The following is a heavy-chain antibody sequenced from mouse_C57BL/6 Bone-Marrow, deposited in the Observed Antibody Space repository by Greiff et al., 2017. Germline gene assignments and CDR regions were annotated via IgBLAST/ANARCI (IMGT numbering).Heavy chain of an antibody. D-gene: IGHD1-2*01. V-gene: IGHV1-15*01. Sequence: VKLVESGAELVRPGASVTLSCKASGYTFTDYEMHWVKQKPVHGLEWIGAIDPETGGNAYNQKFKGKAILTADKSSITAYMELRSLTSEYSAVYYCTRRLRHAMDYWGQGTSVTVSS. J-gene: IGHJ4*01. CDR2: IDPETGGN. CDR1: GYTFTDYE. CDR3: TRRLRHAMDY.